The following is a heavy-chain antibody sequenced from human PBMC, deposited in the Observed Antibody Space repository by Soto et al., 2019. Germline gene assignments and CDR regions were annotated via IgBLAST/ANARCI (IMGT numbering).Heavy chain of an antibody. Sequence: SETLSLTCTVSGGSISSSSYYWGWIRQPPGKGLEWIGSIYYSGSTYYNPSLKSRVTISVDTSKNQFSLKLSSVTAADTAVYYCARADYGDLLDYWGQGTLVTVSS. J-gene: IGHJ4*02. D-gene: IGHD4-17*01. CDR3: ARADYGDLLDY. CDR2: IYYSGST. CDR1: GGSISSSSYY. V-gene: IGHV4-39*01.